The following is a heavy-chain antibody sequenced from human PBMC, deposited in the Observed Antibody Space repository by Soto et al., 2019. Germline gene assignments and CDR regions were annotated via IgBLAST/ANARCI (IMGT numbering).Heavy chain of an antibody. CDR2: IYPGDSDT. Sequence: GESLKISCKGSGYGFTSYWIGWVRQMPGKGLEWMGIIYPGDSDTRYSPSFQGQVTISADKSISTAYLQWSSLKASDTAMYYCARRKYSSSRGFWFDPWGQGTLVTVSS. V-gene: IGHV5-51*01. CDR1: GYGFTSYW. J-gene: IGHJ5*02. D-gene: IGHD6-6*01. CDR3: ARRKYSSSRGFWFDP.